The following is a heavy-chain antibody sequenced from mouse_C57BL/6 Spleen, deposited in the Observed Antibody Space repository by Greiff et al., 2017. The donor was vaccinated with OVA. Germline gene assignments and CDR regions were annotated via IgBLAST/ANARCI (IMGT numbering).Heavy chain of an antibody. Sequence: EVQLQESGGGLVKPGGSLKLSCAASGFTFSDYGMHWVRQAPEKGLEWVAYISSGSSTIYYADTVKGRFTISRDNAKNTLFLQMTSLRSEDTAMYYCARDFDYAMDYWGQGTSVTVSS. CDR2: ISSGSSTI. V-gene: IGHV5-17*01. CDR1: GFTFSDYG. J-gene: IGHJ4*01. CDR3: ARDFDYAMDY.